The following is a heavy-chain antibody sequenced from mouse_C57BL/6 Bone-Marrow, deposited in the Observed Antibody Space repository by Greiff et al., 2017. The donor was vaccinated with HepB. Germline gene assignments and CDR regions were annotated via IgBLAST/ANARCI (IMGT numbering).Heavy chain of an antibody. V-gene: IGHV1-19*01. CDR2: INPYNGGT. D-gene: IGHD2-1*01. J-gene: IGHJ2*01. CDR3: ARWRGYYGNYYYFDY. CDR1: GYTFTDYY. Sequence: VHVKQSGPVLVKPGASVKMSCKASGYTFTDYYMNWVKQSHGKSLEWIGVINPYNGGTSYNQKFKGKATLTVDKSSSTAYMELNSLTSEDSAVYYCARWRGYYGNYYYFDYWGQGTTLTVSS.